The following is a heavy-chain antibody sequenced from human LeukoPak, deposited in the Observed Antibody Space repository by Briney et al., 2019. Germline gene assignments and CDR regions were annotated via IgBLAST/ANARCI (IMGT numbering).Heavy chain of an antibody. J-gene: IGHJ4*02. D-gene: IGHD3-3*01. Sequence: GASVKVSCKASGGTFSSYAISWVRQAPGQGLEWMGGIIPIFGTANYAQKFQGRVTITADESTSTAYMELSSLRSEDTAVYYCARGPFARDFWSGYYVAFDYWGQGTLVTVSS. V-gene: IGHV1-69*13. CDR2: IIPIFGTA. CDR3: ARGPFARDFWSGYYVAFDY. CDR1: GGTFSSYA.